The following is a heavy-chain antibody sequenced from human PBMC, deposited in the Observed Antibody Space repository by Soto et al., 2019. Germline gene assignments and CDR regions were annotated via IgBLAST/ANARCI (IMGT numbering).Heavy chain of an antibody. J-gene: IGHJ4*02. D-gene: IGHD6-19*01. Sequence: PSETLSLTCTVSGGSISSYYWSWIRQPPGKRLEWIGYIYYSGSTNYNPSLKSRVTISVDTSKNQFSLKLSSVTAADTAVYYCARDGSVAGLFHFDYWGEPTLVTVSS. CDR1: GGSISSYY. CDR2: IYYSGST. CDR3: ARDGSVAGLFHFDY. V-gene: IGHV4-59*01.